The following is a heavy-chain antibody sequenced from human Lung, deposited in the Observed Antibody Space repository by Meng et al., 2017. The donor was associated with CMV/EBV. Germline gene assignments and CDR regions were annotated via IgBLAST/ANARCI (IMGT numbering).Heavy chain of an antibody. Sequence: QVQLVQSGAEVKEPGASVKVSSKASGYTFTSYDIHWVRQGTGQGLEWMGWMNPNRGTTGYAQKFQGRVTMTRNISKSTAYMDLSSLRSEDTAVYYCATGVADFEYWGQGTLVTVSS. D-gene: IGHD6-19*01. J-gene: IGHJ4*02. V-gene: IGHV1-8*01. CDR3: ATGVADFEY. CDR1: GYTFTSYD. CDR2: MNPNRGTT.